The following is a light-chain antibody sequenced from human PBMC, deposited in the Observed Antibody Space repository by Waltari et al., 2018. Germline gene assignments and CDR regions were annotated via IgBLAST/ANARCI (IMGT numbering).Light chain of an antibody. CDR3: GAWDSSLGVGV. J-gene: IGLJ3*02. CDR1: TPNIGNNY. V-gene: IGLV1-51*01. Sequence: QSVLTQPPSVSAAPGQKVSISCSGSTPNIGNNYVSWYQQFPGTDPKLLIYEDYRRASGIPDRFSGSKSVASATLAINGLQTGDEADYYCGAWDSSLGVGVLGGGTRVTVL. CDR2: EDY.